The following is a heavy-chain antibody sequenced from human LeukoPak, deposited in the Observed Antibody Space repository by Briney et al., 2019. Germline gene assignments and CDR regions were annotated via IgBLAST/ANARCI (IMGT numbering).Heavy chain of an antibody. Sequence: SETLSLTCAVYGGSFSGYYWSWLRQPPGKGLEWIGEINHSGSTNYNPSLKSRVTISVDTSKNQFSLKLSSVTAADTAVYYCAGGPFAVPAANRYYYYYMDVWGKGTTVTVSS. CDR1: GGSFSGYY. CDR3: AGGPFAVPAANRYYYYYMDV. J-gene: IGHJ6*03. D-gene: IGHD2-2*01. CDR2: INHSGST. V-gene: IGHV4-34*01.